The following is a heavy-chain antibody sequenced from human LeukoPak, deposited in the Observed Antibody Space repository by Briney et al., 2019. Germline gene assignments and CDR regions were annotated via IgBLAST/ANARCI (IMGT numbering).Heavy chain of an antibody. Sequence: GGSLRLSCAASGFTFSTYWMHWVRQTPGKRLVWVSRINPDGTSTNYADSVKGRFTISRDNAKNTVDLQMNSLRGGDTAVYYCARDAGDCGGDCPRWFDPWGQGTLVTVSS. CDR2: INPDGTST. CDR3: ARDAGDCGGDCPRWFDP. D-gene: IGHD2-21*02. CDR1: GFTFSTYW. J-gene: IGHJ5*02. V-gene: IGHV3-74*01.